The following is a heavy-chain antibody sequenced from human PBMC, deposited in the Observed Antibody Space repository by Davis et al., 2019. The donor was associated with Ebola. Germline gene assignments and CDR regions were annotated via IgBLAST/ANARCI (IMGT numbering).Heavy chain of an antibody. CDR3: ATHSYGNFDY. CDR2: IYYSGST. Sequence: LSCAVSGGSISSGGYYWSWIRQHPGKGLEWIGYIYYSGSTYYNPSLKSRVTISVDTSKNQFSLKLSSVTAADTAVYYCATHSYGNFDYWGQGTLVTVSS. CDR1: GGSISSGGYY. D-gene: IGHD5-18*01. J-gene: IGHJ4*02. V-gene: IGHV4-31*11.